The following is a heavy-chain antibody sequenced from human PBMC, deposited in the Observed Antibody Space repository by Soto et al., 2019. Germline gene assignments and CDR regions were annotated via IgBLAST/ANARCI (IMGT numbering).Heavy chain of an antibody. CDR2: IYNSAST. CDR1: GDSISTYY. D-gene: IGHD3-16*01. Sequence: SETLSLTCTVSGDSISTYYWTWIRQPPGKGLEWIGYIYNSASTKYNPSLKSRVTISVDTSKKQFSLKLSSVTAADTAVYYCARGRFDFIWGSPAPYLDYWGQGALVTVSS. V-gene: IGHV4-59*01. CDR3: ARGRFDFIWGSPAPYLDY. J-gene: IGHJ4*02.